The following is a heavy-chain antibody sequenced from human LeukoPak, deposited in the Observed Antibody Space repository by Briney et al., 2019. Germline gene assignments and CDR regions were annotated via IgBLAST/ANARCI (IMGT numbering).Heavy chain of an antibody. CDR3: ARLYGTFLEWSPYFDY. J-gene: IGHJ4*02. V-gene: IGHV3-74*01. CDR2: INTDGSST. D-gene: IGHD3-3*02. Sequence: PGGSLRLSCVASGFTFSSYWMHWVRQPPGKGLVWVSHINTDGSSTYYADSVKGRFTISRHNSKNTLYLQMNSLRAEDTAVYYCARLYGTFLEWSPYFDYWGQGTLVTVSS. CDR1: GFTFSSYW.